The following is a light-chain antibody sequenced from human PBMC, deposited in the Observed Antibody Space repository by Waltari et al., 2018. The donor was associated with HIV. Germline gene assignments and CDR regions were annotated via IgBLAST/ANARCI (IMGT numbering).Light chain of an antibody. CDR1: TGSVSTNYY. J-gene: IGLJ3*02. Sequence: QTVVTQEPSFSVSPGGPVTLTCGLSTGSVSTNYYPSWYQQTPGRAPRTLIYSTNTRSAGVPDRFSGSILGNNAALTITGAQADDESDYYCVLYMGSGIWVFGGGTKLTVL. CDR2: STN. V-gene: IGLV8-61*01. CDR3: VLYMGSGIWV.